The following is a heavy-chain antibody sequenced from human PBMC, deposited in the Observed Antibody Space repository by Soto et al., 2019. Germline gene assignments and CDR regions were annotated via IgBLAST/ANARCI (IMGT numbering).Heavy chain of an antibody. V-gene: IGHV3-72*01. CDR1: GFTFSDHH. D-gene: IGHD2-8*01. CDR3: ARLMGTSFDL. CDR2: ARNKAHSYTT. J-gene: IGHJ4*02. Sequence: EVQLVESGGGLVQPGGSLRLSCAASGFTFSDHHMDWVRQAPWKGLEWVGRARNKAHSYTTAYAASVKGRFTISRDDSKNSLSLQMNSLKTEDTAVYFYARLMGTSFDLWGQGTLVTVSS.